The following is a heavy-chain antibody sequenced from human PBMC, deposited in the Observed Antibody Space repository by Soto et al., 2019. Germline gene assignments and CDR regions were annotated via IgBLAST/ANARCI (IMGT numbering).Heavy chain of an antibody. V-gene: IGHV4-4*02. CDR3: ARAGKWFGEQARYLDY. CDR2: IYHSGST. CDR1: GGSISSSNW. Sequence: SETLSLTCAVSGGSISSSNWWSWVRQPPGKGLEWIGEIYHSGSTNYNPSLKSRVTISVDKSKNQFSLKLSSVTAADTAVYYCARAGKWFGEQARYLDYWGQGTLVTVSS. J-gene: IGHJ4*02. D-gene: IGHD3-10*01.